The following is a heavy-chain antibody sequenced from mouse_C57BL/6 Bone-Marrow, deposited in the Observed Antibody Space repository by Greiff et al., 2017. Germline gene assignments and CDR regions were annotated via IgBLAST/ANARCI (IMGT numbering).Heavy chain of an antibody. CDR1: GYTFTSYW. CDR3: ARLGQEGGY. D-gene: IGHD3-3*01. J-gene: IGHJ2*01. Sequence: QVQLQQPGAELVKPGASVKLSCKASGYTFTSYWMHWVKQRPGQGLEWIGMIHPNSGSTNYNEKFKSKDTLTVDKSSSTAYMQLSSLTSEDSAVYYCARLGQEGGYWGQGTTLTVSS. V-gene: IGHV1-64*01. CDR2: IHPNSGST.